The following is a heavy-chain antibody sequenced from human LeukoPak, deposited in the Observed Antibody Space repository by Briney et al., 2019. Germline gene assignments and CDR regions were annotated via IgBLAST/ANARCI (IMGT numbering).Heavy chain of an antibody. Sequence: GGSLRLSCAASGFTFSSYWMHWVRQAPGKGLVWVSRINSDGSSTSYADSVKGRFTISRGNAKNTLYLQMNSLRAEDTAVYYCARGSRLTIFGVVTIPYYYYYMDVWGKGTTVTVSS. CDR2: INSDGSST. D-gene: IGHD3-3*01. CDR1: GFTFSSYW. CDR3: ARGSRLTIFGVVTIPYYYYYMDV. J-gene: IGHJ6*03. V-gene: IGHV3-74*01.